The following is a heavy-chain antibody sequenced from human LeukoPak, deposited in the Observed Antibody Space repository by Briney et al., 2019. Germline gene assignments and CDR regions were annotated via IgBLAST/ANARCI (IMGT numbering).Heavy chain of an antibody. CDR3: AKVYYDFWSGYLGLHYYYYGMDV. J-gene: IGHJ6*02. D-gene: IGHD3-3*01. CDR1: GFTFSSYA. Sequence: GGSLRLSCAASGFTFSSYAMSWVRQAPGKGLEWVSAISGSGGSTYYADSVKGRFTISRDNSKNTLYLQMNSLRAEDMAVYYCAKVYYDFWSGYLGLHYYYYGMDVWGQGTTVTVSS. CDR2: ISGSGGST. V-gene: IGHV3-23*01.